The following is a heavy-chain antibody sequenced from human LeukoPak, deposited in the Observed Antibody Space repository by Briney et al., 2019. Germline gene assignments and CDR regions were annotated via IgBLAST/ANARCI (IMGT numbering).Heavy chain of an antibody. CDR1: GFTFSGSG. CDR3: VKGGCRGTCNPLAY. D-gene: IGHD2-15*01. CDR2: SGDSDGST. Sequence: GGSLRLSCAASGFTFSGSGMSWVRQAPGKGLEWISSSGDSDGSTYYADSLKGRFTISRDNSKNTLYRQMNNLRAEDTAVYYCVKGGCRGTCNPLAYWGQGALVTVSP. J-gene: IGHJ4*02. V-gene: IGHV3-23*01.